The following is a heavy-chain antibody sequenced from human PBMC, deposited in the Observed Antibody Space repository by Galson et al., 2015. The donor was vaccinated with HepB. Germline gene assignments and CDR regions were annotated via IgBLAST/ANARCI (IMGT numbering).Heavy chain of an antibody. CDR1: GFNFGAYA. V-gene: IGHV3-23*01. CDR2: ITGGSAK. CDR3: AKDPRPNGVFDPFDL. D-gene: IGHD2-8*01. J-gene: IGHJ5*02. Sequence: SLRLSCAASGFNFGAYAISWVRQAPGRGLGWVSGITGGSAKYYAESVKGRFTVSRDNSNNIVYLQMDTLRVEDSAMYYCAKDPRPNGVFDPFDLWGQGTLVTVSS.